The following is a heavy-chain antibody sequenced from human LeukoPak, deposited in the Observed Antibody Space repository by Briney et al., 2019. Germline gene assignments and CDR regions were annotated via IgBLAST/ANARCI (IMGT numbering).Heavy chain of an antibody. CDR3: ARGLRYYDSSGYRTGYWFNP. CDR1: GGSISSYY. V-gene: IGHV4-4*07. CDR2: IYTSGST. D-gene: IGHD3-22*01. J-gene: IGHJ5*02. Sequence: SETLSLTCTVSGGSISSYYWSWIRQPAGKGQEWIGRIYTSGSTNYNPCLKSRVTMSVDTSKNQFSPKLSSVTAADTAVYYCARGLRYYDSSGYRTGYWFNPWGQGTLVTVSS.